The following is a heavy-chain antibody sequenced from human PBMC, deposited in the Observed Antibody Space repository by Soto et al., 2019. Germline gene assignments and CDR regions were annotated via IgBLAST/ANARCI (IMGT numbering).Heavy chain of an antibody. V-gene: IGHV3-30*18. CDR1: GFTFSSYG. D-gene: IGHD6-25*01. Sequence: LRLSCAASGFTFSSYGMHWVRQAPGKGLEWVAVISYDGSNKYYADSVKGRFTISRDNSKNTLYLQMNSLRAEDTAVYYCAKETEATSMDVWGQGTTVTVSS. CDR3: AKETEATSMDV. J-gene: IGHJ6*02. CDR2: ISYDGSNK.